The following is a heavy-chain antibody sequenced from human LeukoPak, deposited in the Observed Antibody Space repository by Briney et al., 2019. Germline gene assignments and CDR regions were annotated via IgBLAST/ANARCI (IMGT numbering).Heavy chain of an antibody. V-gene: IGHV4-59*08. CDR3: ARRAVNSVMFDY. CDR2: IHYSGST. J-gene: IGHJ4*02. D-gene: IGHD3-16*01. CDR1: GDSISTYY. Sequence: SETLSLTCTVSGDSISTYYWSWIRQPPGKGLEWIGYIHYSGSTNYNPSLRSRVTISVDTSKNQFSLKLSSATAADTAVYFCARRAVNSVMFDYWGQGTLVTVSS.